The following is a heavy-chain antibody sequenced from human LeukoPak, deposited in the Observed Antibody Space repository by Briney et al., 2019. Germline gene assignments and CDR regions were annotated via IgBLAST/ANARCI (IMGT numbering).Heavy chain of an antibody. Sequence: QPGGSERLSCAASVLTFSRYVMSWVRQAPGKGLEWVSGISGSGGSPYYADSVKGRFTISRDNSKSTLYLQMNSLRADDTAVCYCASAIAVAGPFDYWGQGTLVTVSS. CDR2: ISGSGGSP. D-gene: IGHD6-19*01. V-gene: IGHV3-23*01. CDR1: VLTFSRYV. CDR3: ASAIAVAGPFDY. J-gene: IGHJ4*02.